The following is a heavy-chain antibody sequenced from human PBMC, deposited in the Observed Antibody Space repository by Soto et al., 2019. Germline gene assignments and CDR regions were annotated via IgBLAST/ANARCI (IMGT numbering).Heavy chain of an antibody. Sequence: SETLSLTCXASSGSISGGSYYWDWIRQPPGKGLEWIGNIYYSGSTNYNPSLESRVTISVDTSKNQFSLKLSSVTAADTAVYYCARQTDSYYTFDAFDIWGQGTMVTVSS. D-gene: IGHD3-22*01. V-gene: IGHV4-39*01. CDR1: SGSISGGSYY. CDR3: ARQTDSYYTFDAFDI. J-gene: IGHJ3*02. CDR2: IYYSGST.